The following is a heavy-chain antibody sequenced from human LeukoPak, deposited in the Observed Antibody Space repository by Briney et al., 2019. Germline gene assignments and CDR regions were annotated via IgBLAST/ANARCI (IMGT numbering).Heavy chain of an antibody. CDR2: MYYSGST. CDR3: ARHEGPRGGMATTP. D-gene: IGHD5-24*01. J-gene: IGHJ5*02. CDR1: GDSISSYY. Sequence: SETLSLTCTVSGDSISSYYWSWIRQPPGKGLEWIGYMYYSGSTNYNPPLKSRVTISVDTSKNQFSLKLSSVTAADTAVYYCARHEGPRGGMATTPWGQGTLVTVSS. V-gene: IGHV4-59*08.